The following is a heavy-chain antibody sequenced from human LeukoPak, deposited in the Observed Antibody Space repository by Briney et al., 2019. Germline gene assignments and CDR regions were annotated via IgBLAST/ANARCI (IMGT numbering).Heavy chain of an antibody. J-gene: IGHJ4*02. CDR3: AKDLKDYYDSSGSSGGFGY. CDR2: ISYDGSNK. Sequence: PGGSLRLSCAASGFTFSSYGMHWVRQAPGKGLEWVAVISYDGSNKYYADSVKGRFTISRDNSKNTLYLQMNSLRAEDTAVYYCAKDLKDYYDSSGSSGGFGYWGQGTLVTVSS. V-gene: IGHV3-30*18. D-gene: IGHD3-22*01. CDR1: GFTFSSYG.